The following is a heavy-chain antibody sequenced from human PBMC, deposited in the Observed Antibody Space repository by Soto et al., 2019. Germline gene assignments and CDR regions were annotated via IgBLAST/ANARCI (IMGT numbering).Heavy chain of an antibody. J-gene: IGHJ5*02. CDR3: ARDLLVQRSKTNWFDP. Sequence: QVQLVQSGAEVKKPGSSVKVSCKASGGTFSSYAISWVRQAPGQGLEWMGGIIPIFGTANYAQKFQGRVTITADESTSTANLELRSLRSEDTAVYYCARDLLVQRSKTNWFDPWGQGTLVTVSS. CDR1: GGTFSSYA. V-gene: IGHV1-69*12. D-gene: IGHD1-26*01. CDR2: IIPIFGTA.